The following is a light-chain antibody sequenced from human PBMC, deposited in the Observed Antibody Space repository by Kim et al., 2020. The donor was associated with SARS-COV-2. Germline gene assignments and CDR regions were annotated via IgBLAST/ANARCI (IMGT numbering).Light chain of an antibody. CDR1: QSVSSRH. V-gene: IGKV3-20*01. CDR3: QQYGSLPRT. Sequence: EIVLTQSPVTLSLSPGERATLSCRASQSVSSRHLAWYQQKPGQAPRLLIYDASNRATAIPDRFSGSGSGTDFTLIISRVEPDDFAVYYCQQYGSLPRTFGQGTKVEIK. J-gene: IGKJ1*01. CDR2: DAS.